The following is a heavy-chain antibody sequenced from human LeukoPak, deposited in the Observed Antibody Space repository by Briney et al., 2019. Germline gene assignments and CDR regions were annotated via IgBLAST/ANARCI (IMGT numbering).Heavy chain of an antibody. V-gene: IGHV4-4*07. CDR1: GGSISSYY. Sequence: PSETLSLTCTVSGGSISSYYWSWIRQPPGKGLEWIGRIYTSGSTNYNPSLKSRVTMSVGTSKNQFSLKLSSVTAADTAVYYCARDGIAAAFHDYWGQGTLVTVSS. CDR2: IYTSGST. D-gene: IGHD6-13*01. CDR3: ARDGIAAAFHDY. J-gene: IGHJ4*02.